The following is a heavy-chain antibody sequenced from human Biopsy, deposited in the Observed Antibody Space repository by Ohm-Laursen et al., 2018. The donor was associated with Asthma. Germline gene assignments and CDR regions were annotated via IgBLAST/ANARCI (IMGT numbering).Heavy chain of an antibody. J-gene: IGHJ4*02. CDR2: IYHLGNA. D-gene: IGHD3-22*01. CDR3: ARRWRSYDSSNYYLDQ. V-gene: IGHV4-4*02. Sequence: SETLSLTCDVSGGSISVSNWWSWVRQPPGRGLEWIGQIYHLGNANYNPSLKGRVTMSVDKSKNQFSLKLTSVTAADTAVYFCARRWRSYDSSNYYLDQWGQGTLVTVSS. CDR1: GGSISVSNW.